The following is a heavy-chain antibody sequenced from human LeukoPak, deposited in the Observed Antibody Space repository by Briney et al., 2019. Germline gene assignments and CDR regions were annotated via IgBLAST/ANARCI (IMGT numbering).Heavy chain of an antibody. V-gene: IGHV3-23*01. Sequence: GGSLRLSCAASGFTFSSYAMSWVRQAPGKGLEWVSTISGSGGSTYYADSVMGRFTISRDNSKNTLYLQMNSLRAEDTAVYCCAKGPYYDSSGYLDYWGQGTLVTVSS. CDR3: AKGPYYDSSGYLDY. CDR1: GFTFSSYA. CDR2: ISGSGGST. D-gene: IGHD3-22*01. J-gene: IGHJ4*02.